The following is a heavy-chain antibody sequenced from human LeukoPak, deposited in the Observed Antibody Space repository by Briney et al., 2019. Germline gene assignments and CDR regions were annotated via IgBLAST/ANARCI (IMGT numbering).Heavy chain of an antibody. J-gene: IGHJ4*02. CDR3: ARRTKGLDY. CDR1: GDSVSSSAAT. CDR2: TYYRSKWNY. Sequence: SQTLSLTCAISGDSVSSSAATWRWIRQSPSRGLEWLGRTYYRSKWNYDYAVSVKSRLTIRPDTSKNQFSLQLNSVTPEDSAVYYCARRTKGLDYWGQGTLVTVSS. D-gene: IGHD1-1*01. V-gene: IGHV6-1*01.